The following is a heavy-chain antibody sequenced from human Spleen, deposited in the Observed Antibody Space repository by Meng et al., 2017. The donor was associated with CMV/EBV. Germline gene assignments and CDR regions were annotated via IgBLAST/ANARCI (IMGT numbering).Heavy chain of an antibody. CDR2: ISGSGGST. V-gene: IGHV3-23*01. J-gene: IGHJ4*02. CDR3: ANSVREGSSWYFVY. D-gene: IGHD6-13*01. CDR1: GFSFSSYW. Sequence: GESLKISCAASGFSFSSYWMHWVRQAPGKGLEWVSAISGSGGSTYYADSVKGRFTISRDNSKNTLYLQMNSLRAEDTAVYYCANSVREGSSWYFVYWGQGTLVTVSS.